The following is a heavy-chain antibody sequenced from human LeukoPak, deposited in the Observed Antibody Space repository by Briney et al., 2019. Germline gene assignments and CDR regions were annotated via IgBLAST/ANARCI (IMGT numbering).Heavy chain of an antibody. J-gene: IGHJ4*02. Sequence: GGSLRLSCAASGLTFSRYAMSWVRQAPGKGLEWVSAITDSGDATYYADSVKGRFTISRDNSKNTLYLQMHSLRVEDTAVYYCAKLGTDCSSTSCYRRSFDYWGQGTLVTVSS. CDR3: AKLGTDCSSTSCYRRSFDY. V-gene: IGHV3-23*01. CDR1: GLTFSRYA. D-gene: IGHD2-2*02. CDR2: ITDSGDAT.